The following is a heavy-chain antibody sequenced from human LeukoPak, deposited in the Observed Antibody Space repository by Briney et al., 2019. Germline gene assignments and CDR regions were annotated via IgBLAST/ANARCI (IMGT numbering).Heavy chain of an antibody. CDR3: AKDPLYCSTTICPFDY. D-gene: IGHD2-2*01. V-gene: IGHV3-23*01. J-gene: IGHJ4*02. CDR1: GFTFSTYD. Sequence: GGSLRLSCAASGFTFSTYDMSWVRQPPRTGLEWVSAISGSGAGTCYADSVKGRFTISRDNSKNTLFLQMTSLRAEDTAVYYCAKDPLYCSTTICPFDYWGQGTLVTVSS. CDR2: ISGSGAGT.